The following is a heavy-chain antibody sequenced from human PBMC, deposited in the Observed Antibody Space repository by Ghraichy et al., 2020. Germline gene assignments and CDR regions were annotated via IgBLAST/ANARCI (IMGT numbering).Heavy chain of an antibody. CDR2: ISYDGTDK. D-gene: IGHD2-2*01. Sequence: GESLNISCAASGFTFGNFALHWVRQAPAKGLEWVASISYDGTDKHYGGSLKGRFTISRDNSKNTMFLQMNSLRAEDTAVYFCARVPYASGQKGYLEYWGQGTQVTVSS. CDR1: GFTFGNFA. V-gene: IGHV3-30*04. CDR3: ARVPYASGQKGYLEY. J-gene: IGHJ4*02.